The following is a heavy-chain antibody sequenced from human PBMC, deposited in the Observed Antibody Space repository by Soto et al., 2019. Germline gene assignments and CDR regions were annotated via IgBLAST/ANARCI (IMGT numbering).Heavy chain of an antibody. V-gene: IGHV1-18*01. Sequence: GASVKVSCADSGYTFTSYGISWVRQAPGQGLEWMGWISAYNGNTNYAQKLQGRVTMTTDTSTSTAYMELRSLRSDDTAVYYCAREEVVGAAPYYYGMDVWGQGTTVTVSS. CDR3: AREEVVGAAPYYYGMDV. CDR2: ISAYNGNT. CDR1: GYTFTSYG. D-gene: IGHD1-26*01. J-gene: IGHJ6*02.